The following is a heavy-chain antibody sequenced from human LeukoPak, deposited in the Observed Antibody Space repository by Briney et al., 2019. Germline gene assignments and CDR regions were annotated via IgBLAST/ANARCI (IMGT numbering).Heavy chain of an antibody. Sequence: AETLTLTCTVSGGSISSSSYYWGWIRQPPGNGLEWIGSIYYSGSTYYNPSLTGRVPISVDTSKNQFSLKLSSVTAADTAVYYCARRGYYYDSTGYYSWGQGT. CDR3: ARRGYYYDSTGYYS. J-gene: IGHJ4*02. V-gene: IGHV4-39*01. CDR2: IYYSGST. D-gene: IGHD3-22*01. CDR1: GGSISSSSYY.